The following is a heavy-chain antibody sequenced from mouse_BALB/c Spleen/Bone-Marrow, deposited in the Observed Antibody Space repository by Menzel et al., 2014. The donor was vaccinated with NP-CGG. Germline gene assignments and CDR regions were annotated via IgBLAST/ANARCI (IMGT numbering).Heavy chain of an antibody. V-gene: IGHV1-20*02. CDR3: AREGYYYGSSYGNAMDY. J-gene: IGHJ4*01. CDR1: GYSFTGYF. Sequence: VQLQQSGAELVKPWASVKISCKASGYSFTGYFMNWVMQSHGKSLEWIGRINPYNGDTFYNQKFKGKATLTVDKSSSTAHMELRSLASEDSAVYYCAREGYYYGSSYGNAMDYWGQGTSVTVSS. CDR2: INPYNGDT. D-gene: IGHD1-1*01.